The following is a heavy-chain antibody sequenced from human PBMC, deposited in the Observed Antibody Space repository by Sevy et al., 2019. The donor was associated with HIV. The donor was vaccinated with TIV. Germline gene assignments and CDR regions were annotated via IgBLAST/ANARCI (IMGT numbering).Heavy chain of an antibody. Sequence: GGSLILSCAASGFTFSTYEMNWVRQAPRKGLEWVSYISSSGSPIYYADSVKGRFTISRDSAKNSLYLQMNSLRAEDTAVYYCSRGAWGGIDYWGQGTLVTGSS. D-gene: IGHD3-16*01. CDR2: ISSSGSPI. J-gene: IGHJ4*02. CDR1: GFTFSTYE. CDR3: SRGAWGGIDY. V-gene: IGHV3-48*03.